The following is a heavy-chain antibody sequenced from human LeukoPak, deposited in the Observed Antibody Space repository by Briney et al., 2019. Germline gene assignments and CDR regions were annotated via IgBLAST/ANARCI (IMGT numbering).Heavy chain of an antibody. V-gene: IGHV4-4*02. Sequence: PSETLSLTCGVSGGSISSTNWWTWIRPPPAKGLEWIGEVHLDGRTNYNPSLERRLTMSVDLSENHISLKLTSVTAADTAVYYCAREGGFYRPLDYTGQGTLVTVSS. J-gene: IGHJ4*02. CDR1: GGSISSTNW. D-gene: IGHD3-3*01. CDR2: VHLDGRT. CDR3: AREGGFYRPLDY.